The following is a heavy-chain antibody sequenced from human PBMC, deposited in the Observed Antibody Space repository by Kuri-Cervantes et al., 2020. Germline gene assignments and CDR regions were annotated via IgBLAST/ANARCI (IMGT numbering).Heavy chain of an antibody. Sequence: SLKISCAASGFTFDDYAMHWVRQAPGKGLEWVSGISWNSGSIGYADSVKGRFTISRDNAKNSLYLQMNSLRAEDTAVYYCAGPGPSLWGWYLAFDTWGQGTMVTVSS. V-gene: IGHV3-9*01. D-gene: IGHD6-19*01. CDR3: AGPGPSLWGWYLAFDT. CDR2: ISWNSGSI. J-gene: IGHJ3*02. CDR1: GFTFDDYA.